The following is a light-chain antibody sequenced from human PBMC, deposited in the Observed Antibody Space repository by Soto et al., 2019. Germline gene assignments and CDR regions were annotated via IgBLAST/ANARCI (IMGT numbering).Light chain of an antibody. CDR3: QQYGSSPWT. V-gene: IGKV3-20*01. CDR2: GAS. J-gene: IGKJ1*01. Sequence: EIVLTQSPGTLSLSPGERATLSCRASQSVSRNFLAWYQQKPGQAPRLLIYGASSRATGIPDRFSSSGSGTDFTLTISRLEPEDFAVYYCQQYGSSPWTFGQGTKVDIK. CDR1: QSVSRNF.